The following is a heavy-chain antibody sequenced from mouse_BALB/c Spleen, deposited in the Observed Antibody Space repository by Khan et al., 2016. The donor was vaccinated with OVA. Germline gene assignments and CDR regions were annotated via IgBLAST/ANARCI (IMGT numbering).Heavy chain of an antibody. CDR1: GYTFTDYY. V-gene: IGHV1-77*01. Sequence: QVQLQQPGAELARPGASVKLSCKASGYTFTDYYINWVKQRTGQGLKWIGEINPGSGDIYYNEKFKGKATLTADKSSTTAYLQLSSLTSEDSAVYFCARRNYFGYTFAYWGQGTLVTVSA. CDR3: ARRNYFGYTFAY. CDR2: INPGSGDI. D-gene: IGHD1-2*01. J-gene: IGHJ3*01.